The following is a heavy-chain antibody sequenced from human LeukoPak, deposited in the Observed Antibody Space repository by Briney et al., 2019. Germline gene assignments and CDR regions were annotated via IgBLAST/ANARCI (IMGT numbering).Heavy chain of an antibody. CDR1: GDSISSYY. CDR3: ARQRGVLRYFDWLSHYYFDY. D-gene: IGHD3-9*01. Sequence: PSETLSLTCIVSGDSISSYYWSWIRQPPGKGLECIGYMYNSGSTNYNPSLKSRVTISVDTSKNQFSLKLSSVTAADTAVYYCARQRGVLRYFDWLSHYYFDYWGQGTLVTVSS. J-gene: IGHJ4*02. CDR2: MYNSGST. V-gene: IGHV4-59*08.